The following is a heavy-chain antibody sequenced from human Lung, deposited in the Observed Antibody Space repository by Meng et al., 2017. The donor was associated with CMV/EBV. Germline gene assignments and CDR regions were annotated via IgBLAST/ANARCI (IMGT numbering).Heavy chain of an antibody. CDR3: VRGEGKDYFDY. CDR1: GYPFSTHS. Sequence: ASVKVSCKTSGYPFSTHSVIWVRQAPGRGLAWMAWIRTFNGDSTYAQNFEGRVTVTTDTSTNTAYLELRGLTTDDTATYYCVRGEGKDYFDYWGQGKQVTVSS. CDR2: IRTFNGDS. V-gene: IGHV1-18*04. J-gene: IGHJ4*02.